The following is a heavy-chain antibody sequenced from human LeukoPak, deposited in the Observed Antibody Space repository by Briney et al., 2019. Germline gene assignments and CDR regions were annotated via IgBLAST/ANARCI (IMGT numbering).Heavy chain of an antibody. CDR1: GDSISRYY. J-gene: IGHJ5*02. CDR2: IYNGGII. Sequence: SETLSLTCTVSGDSISRYYWSWIRQPAGKGLEWIGRIYNGGIITYNPSLKSRVTMSIDTSNNQFSLRLRFVTAADTAVYYCARDSGTTGEVKFDPWGQGTLVTVSS. CDR3: ARDSGTTGEVKFDP. V-gene: IGHV4-4*07. D-gene: IGHD3-10*01.